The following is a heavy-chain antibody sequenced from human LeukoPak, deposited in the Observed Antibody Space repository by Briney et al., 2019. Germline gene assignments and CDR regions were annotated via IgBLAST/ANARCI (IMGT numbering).Heavy chain of an antibody. CDR1: GDSISRYY. J-gene: IGHJ5*02. CDR2: IYNGGII. Sequence: SETLSLTCTVSGDSISRYYWSWIRQPAGKGLEWIGRIYNGGIITYNPSLKSRVTMSIDTSNNQFSLRLRFVTAADTAVYYCARDSGTTGEVKFDPWGQGTLVTVSS. CDR3: ARDSGTTGEVKFDP. V-gene: IGHV4-4*07. D-gene: IGHD3-10*01.